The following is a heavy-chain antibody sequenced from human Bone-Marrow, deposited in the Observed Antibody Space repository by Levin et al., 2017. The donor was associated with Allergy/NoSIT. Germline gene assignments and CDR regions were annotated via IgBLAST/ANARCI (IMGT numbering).Heavy chain of an antibody. Sequence: KPSETLSLTCIVSGGSISSSSYYWGWIRQPPGKGLEWIGTIFYSGSTYYNPALNSRVTISVDTSKNQFSLKLSSVTAADTAVYYCARHDTKRYCGGGSCNYYYYYMDVWGKGTTVTVSS. CDR2: IFYSGST. V-gene: IGHV4-39*01. CDR3: ARHDTKRYCGGGSCNYYYYYMDV. J-gene: IGHJ6*03. D-gene: IGHD2-15*01. CDR1: GGSISSSSYY.